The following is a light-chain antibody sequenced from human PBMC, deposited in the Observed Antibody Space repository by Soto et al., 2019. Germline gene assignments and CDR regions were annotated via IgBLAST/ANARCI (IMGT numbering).Light chain of an antibody. CDR3: MQATHWRT. CDR2: KVS. Sequence: DVVMTQSPLSLPVALGQPASISCRSSQSLVYSDGRTYLSWFQQRPGRSPRRLIYKVSNRDSGVPDRFSGSGSGTDFTLKISRVEAEDVGLYYCMQATHWRTFGQGTKLEIK. J-gene: IGKJ2*01. V-gene: IGKV2-30*01. CDR1: QSLVYSDGRTY.